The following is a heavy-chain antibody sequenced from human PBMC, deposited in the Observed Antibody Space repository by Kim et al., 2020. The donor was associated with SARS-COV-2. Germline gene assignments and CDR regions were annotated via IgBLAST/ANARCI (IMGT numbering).Heavy chain of an antibody. J-gene: IGHJ3*02. Sequence: ASVKVSCKASGYTFTGYYMHWVRQAPGQGLEWMGWINPNSGGTNYAQKFQGWVTMTRDTSISTAYMELSRLRSDDTAVYYCAREYGSGSHDAFDIWGQGTMVTVSS. CDR2: INPNSGGT. CDR1: GYTFTGYY. CDR3: AREYGSGSHDAFDI. D-gene: IGHD3-10*01. V-gene: IGHV1-2*04.